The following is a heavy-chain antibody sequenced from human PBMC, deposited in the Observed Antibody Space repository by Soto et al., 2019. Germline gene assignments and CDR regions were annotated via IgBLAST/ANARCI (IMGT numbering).Heavy chain of an antibody. CDR3: AREVRDYDYYGMYV. J-gene: IGHJ6*02. Sequence: PSETLSLTCTVSGGSISSYYWSWIRQPPGKGLEWIGYIYYSGSTNYNPSLKSRVTISVDTSKNQFSLKLSSVTAADTAVYYCAREVRDYDYYGMYVWGQGTAVTVSS. CDR1: GGSISSYY. CDR2: IYYSGST. V-gene: IGHV4-59*01.